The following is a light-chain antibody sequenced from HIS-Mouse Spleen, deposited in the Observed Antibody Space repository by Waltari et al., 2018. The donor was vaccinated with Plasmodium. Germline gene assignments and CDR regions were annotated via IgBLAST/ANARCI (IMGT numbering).Light chain of an antibody. CDR1: SSDVGGYNY. CDR2: DIR. Sequence: QSALTQPASVSGSPGQCVLISCTGTSSDVGGYNYVSWYQQHPGKAPKLMIYDIRNRPSGFSNRFSGSKSGNTASLTISWLQAEYEADYYCSSYTSSSTLVFGGGTK. V-gene: IGLV2-14*03. J-gene: IGLJ2*01. CDR3: SSYTSSSTLV.